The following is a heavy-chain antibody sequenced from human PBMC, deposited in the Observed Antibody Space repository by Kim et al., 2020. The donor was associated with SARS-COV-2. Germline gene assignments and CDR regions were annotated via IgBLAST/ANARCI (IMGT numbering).Heavy chain of an antibody. Sequence: YYADSVKGRFTISRDNAKNSLYLQMNSLRAEDTAVYYCARDAVNHWYFDLWGRGTLVTVSS. J-gene: IGHJ2*01. CDR3: ARDAVNHWYFDL. D-gene: IGHD6-19*01. V-gene: IGHV3-21*01.